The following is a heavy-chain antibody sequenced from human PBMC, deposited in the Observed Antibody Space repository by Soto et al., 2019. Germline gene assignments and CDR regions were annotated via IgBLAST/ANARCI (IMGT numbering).Heavy chain of an antibody. D-gene: IGHD3-22*01. CDR1: GFTFSSYG. Sequence: QVQLVESGGGVVQPGRSLRLSCAASGFTFSSYGMHWVRQAPGKGLEWVAVISYDGSNKYYADSVKGRFTISRDNSKNTLYRQMNSLRAEDTAVYYWAKDRYYDSRGYFRPDAFDIWGQGTMVTVSS. V-gene: IGHV3-30*18. CDR2: ISYDGSNK. CDR3: AKDRYYDSRGYFRPDAFDI. J-gene: IGHJ3*02.